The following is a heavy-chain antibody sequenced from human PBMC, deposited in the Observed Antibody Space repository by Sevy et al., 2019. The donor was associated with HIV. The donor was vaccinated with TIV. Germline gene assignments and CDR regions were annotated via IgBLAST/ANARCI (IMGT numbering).Heavy chain of an antibody. CDR1: GDTFSTYD. CDR3: ASGGSGDVLNYGYYYYGMDV. D-gene: IGHD3-9*01. CDR2: MSPKSGST. Sequence: ASVKVSCKASGDTFSTYDINWVRQAPGQGLEWMGWMSPKSGSTGFAQKFQGRLTMTRDTSINTAYMELSSLRSEDTAVYYCASGGSGDVLNYGYYYYGMDVWGQGTTVTVSS. V-gene: IGHV1-8*02. J-gene: IGHJ6*02.